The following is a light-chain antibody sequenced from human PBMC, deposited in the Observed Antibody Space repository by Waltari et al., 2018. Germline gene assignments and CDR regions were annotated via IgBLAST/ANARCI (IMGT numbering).Light chain of an antibody. V-gene: IGKV1-39*01. J-gene: IGKJ1*01. CDR2: AAS. CDR3: QQSYRSPWT. CDR1: QTIDRY. Sequence: DIQMTQSPSSLSASVGDRVTITRRARQTIDRYLNWYHQKPGKAPKLLIYAASTLQSGVPARFSGSGSGTDFTLTIIGLQPEDFATYVCQQSYRSPWTFGQGTRVDIK.